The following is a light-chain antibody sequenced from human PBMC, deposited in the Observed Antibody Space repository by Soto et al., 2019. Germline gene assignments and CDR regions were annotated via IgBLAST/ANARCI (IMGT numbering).Light chain of an antibody. Sequence: QSALTQPASVSWSRGQSITISCTGTSSDVGGYNYVSWYQQHPGKAPRLMIYEVRNRPSGVSNRFSGSKSGNTDYLTISGVQAEDEADYYCRSYTTSSTEGLGTGTKVTVL. V-gene: IGLV2-14*01. J-gene: IGLJ1*01. CDR2: EVR. CDR3: RSYTTSSTEG. CDR1: SSDVGGYNY.